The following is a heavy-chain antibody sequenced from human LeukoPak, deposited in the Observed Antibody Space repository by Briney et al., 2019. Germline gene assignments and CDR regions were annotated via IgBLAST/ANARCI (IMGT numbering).Heavy chain of an antibody. CDR1: GFTFSSYA. Sequence: GGSLRLSCAASGFTFSSYAMHWVRQAPGKGLEWVAVISYDGSNKYYADSVKGRFTTSRDNSENTLSLQMNSLRVEDTARYYCAKDIQLSTWGLGTMVTVSS. D-gene: IGHD3-16*02. CDR3: AKDIQLST. J-gene: IGHJ3*01. V-gene: IGHV3-30-3*02. CDR2: ISYDGSNK.